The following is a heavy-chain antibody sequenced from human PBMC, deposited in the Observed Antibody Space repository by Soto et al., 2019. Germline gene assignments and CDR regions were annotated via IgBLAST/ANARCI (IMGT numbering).Heavy chain of an antibody. CDR1: GGSIRRGIYY. CDR2: VHYSGST. D-gene: IGHD3-22*01. J-gene: IGHJ4*02. Sequence: SETLCVTCSGSGGSIRRGIYYWGWIRQPPGKGLEWIATVHYSGSTYYTPSLKNRVTISADTSKNQFSLRLNSVTAADTAVYYCARQHYYDSSGYYTWNWGQGTLVT. CDR3: ARQHYYDSSGYYTWN. V-gene: IGHV4-39*01.